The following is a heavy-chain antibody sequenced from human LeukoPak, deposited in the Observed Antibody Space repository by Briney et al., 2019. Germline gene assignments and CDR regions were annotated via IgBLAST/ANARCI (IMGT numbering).Heavy chain of an antibody. CDR3: ARVSMVYADPGDYEDY. J-gene: IGHJ4*02. V-gene: IGHV3-30*03. CDR2: ISYDGSNK. CDR1: GFTFNSYS. Sequence: GGSLRLSCAASGFTFNSYSMNWVRQAPGKGLEWVAVISYDGSNKYYADSVKGRFTISRDNAKNSLYLQMNTLRAEDTAVYYCARVSMVYADPGDYEDYWGQGTLVTVSS. D-gene: IGHD2-8*01.